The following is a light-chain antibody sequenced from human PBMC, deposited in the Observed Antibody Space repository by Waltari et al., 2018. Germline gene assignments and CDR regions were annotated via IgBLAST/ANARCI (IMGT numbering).Light chain of an antibody. J-gene: IGKJ4*01. CDR1: QSVAGRN. CDR2: GAS. V-gene: IGKV3-20*01. Sequence: EIVLTQSPGTRSLSPGERATFPCRASQSVAGRNLAWYQQKAGQAPRLLIYGASSRATGIPDRFSGSGSGTEFTLTISRLEPEDVAVYYCQQYNNSPLTFGGGTKVEIK. CDR3: QQYNNSPLT.